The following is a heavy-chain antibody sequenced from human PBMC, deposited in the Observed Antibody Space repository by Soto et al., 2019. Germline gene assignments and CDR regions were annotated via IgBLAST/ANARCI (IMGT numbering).Heavy chain of an antibody. J-gene: IGHJ4*02. V-gene: IGHV3-33*01. Sequence: VAVIWYDGSNKYYADSVKGRFTISRDNSKNTLYLQMNSLRAEDTAVYYCARDLGYFDYWGQGTLVTVSS. CDR3: ARDLGYFDY. CDR2: IWYDGSNK.